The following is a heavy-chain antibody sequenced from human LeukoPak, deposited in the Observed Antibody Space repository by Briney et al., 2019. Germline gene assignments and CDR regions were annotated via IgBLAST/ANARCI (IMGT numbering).Heavy chain of an antibody. CDR1: GFTFSSYE. D-gene: IGHD2-2*01. V-gene: IGHV3-48*03. J-gene: IGHJ4*02. CDR3: ARGRKLQIVPAALNPLGY. Sequence: PGGSLRLSCAASGFTFSSYEMNWVRQAPGKGLEWVSYISSSGSTIYYADSVKGRFTISRDNAKNSLYLQMNSLRAEDTAVYYCARGRKLQIVPAALNPLGYWGQGTLVTVSS. CDR2: ISSSGSTI.